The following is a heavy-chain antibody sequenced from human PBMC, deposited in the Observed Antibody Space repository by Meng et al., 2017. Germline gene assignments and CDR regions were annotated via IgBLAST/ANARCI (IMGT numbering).Heavy chain of an antibody. D-gene: IGHD3-10*01. CDR2: IWYDGSNK. CDR3: ARKGSGSYYNPKQPDAFDI. V-gene: IGHV3-30*04. Sequence: GESLKISCAASGFTFSSYAMHWVRQAPGKGLEWVAVIWYDGSNKYYADSVKGRFTISRDNSKNTLYLQMNSLRAEDTAVYYCARKGSGSYYNPKQPDAFDIWGQGTMVTVSS. J-gene: IGHJ3*02. CDR1: GFTFSSYA.